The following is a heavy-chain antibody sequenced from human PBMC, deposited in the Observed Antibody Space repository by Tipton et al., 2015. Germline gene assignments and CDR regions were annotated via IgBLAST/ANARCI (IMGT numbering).Heavy chain of an antibody. CDR2: ITGPGGSA. V-gene: IGHV3-23*01. CDR1: GFTFSNYA. D-gene: IGHD4/OR15-4a*01. CDR3: ARNSMVGQQGLDS. Sequence: SLRLSCAASGFTFSNYAMNWVRQAPGKGLEWVSAITGPGGSAYYIDSVKGRFTISRDNSKNTLYLQMNSLRAEDTAVYYCARNSMVGQQGLDSWGQGVLVTVSS. J-gene: IGHJ4*02.